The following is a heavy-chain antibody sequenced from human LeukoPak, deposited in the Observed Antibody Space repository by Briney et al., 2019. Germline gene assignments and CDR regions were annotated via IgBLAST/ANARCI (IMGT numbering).Heavy chain of an antibody. J-gene: IGHJ5*02. V-gene: IGHV1-18*01. CDR1: GYTFTTYG. D-gene: IGHD1-26*01. CDR2: ISTYDDNI. CDR3: ARGGGAGGRNWFDP. Sequence: GASVKVSCKASGYTFTTYGLSWVRQAPGQGLEWLGWISTYDDNIKYAQKLQGRVTMTTDTSTSTAYMELRSLRSDDTAVYYCARGGGAGGRNWFDPGGQEPRVTVS.